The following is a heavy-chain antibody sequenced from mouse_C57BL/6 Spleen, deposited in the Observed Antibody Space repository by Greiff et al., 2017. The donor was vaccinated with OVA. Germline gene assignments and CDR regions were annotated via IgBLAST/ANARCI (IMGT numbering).Heavy chain of an antibody. CDR3: VKTGKDGNYGFAY. CDR1: GFTFSDYG. Sequence: EVKLMESGGGLVQPGGSLKLSCAASGFTFSDYGMAWVRQAPRKGPEWVAFISNLAYSIYYADTVTGRFTISRENAKNTLYLEMSSLRSEDTAMYYCVKTGKDGNYGFAYWGQGTLVTVSA. J-gene: IGHJ3*01. D-gene: IGHD2-1*01. V-gene: IGHV5-15*01. CDR2: ISNLAYSI.